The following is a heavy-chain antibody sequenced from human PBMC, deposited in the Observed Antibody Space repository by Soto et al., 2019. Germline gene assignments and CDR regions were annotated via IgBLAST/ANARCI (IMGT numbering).Heavy chain of an antibody. CDR1: GFTFSSYA. D-gene: IGHD2-15*01. V-gene: IGHV3-30*04. Sequence: GGSLRLSCAASGFTFSSYAMHWVRQAPGKGLEWVAVISYDGSNKYYADSVKGRFTISRDNSKNTLYLQMNSLRAEDTAVYYCAREDIVVVVAATGACDIWGQGTMVTVSS. CDR2: ISYDGSNK. J-gene: IGHJ3*02. CDR3: AREDIVVVVAATGACDI.